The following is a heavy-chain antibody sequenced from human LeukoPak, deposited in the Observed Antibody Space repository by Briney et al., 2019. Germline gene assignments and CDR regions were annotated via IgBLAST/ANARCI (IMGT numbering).Heavy chain of an antibody. CDR3: ARRDYYDSSGCDY. J-gene: IGHJ4*02. D-gene: IGHD3-22*01. V-gene: IGHV5-51*01. CDR1: GYSLTSYW. CDR2: IYPGDSDT. Sequence: GESLKISCKGSGYSLTSYWIGWVRPMPGKGLEWMGIIYPGDSDTRYSPSFQGQVTISADKSISTAYLQWSSLKASDTAMYYCARRDYYDSSGCDYWGQGTLVTVSS.